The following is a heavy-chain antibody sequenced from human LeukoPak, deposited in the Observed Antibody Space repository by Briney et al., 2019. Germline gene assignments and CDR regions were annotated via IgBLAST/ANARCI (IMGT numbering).Heavy chain of an antibody. CDR1: GFTFSSYS. CDR2: ISSSSSYI. V-gene: IGHV3-21*01. Sequence: GGSLRLSCAASGFTFSSYSMNWVRQAPGKGLEWVSSISSSSSYIYYADSVKGRFTISRDNAKNSLYLQMNSLRAEDTAVYYCARGGFRSGWYGDLDYWGQGTLVTVSS. CDR3: ARGGFRSGWYGDLDY. J-gene: IGHJ4*02. D-gene: IGHD6-19*01.